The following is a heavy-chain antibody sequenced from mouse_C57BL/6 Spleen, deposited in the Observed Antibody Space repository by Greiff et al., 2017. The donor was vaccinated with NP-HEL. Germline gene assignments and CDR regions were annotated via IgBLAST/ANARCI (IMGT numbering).Heavy chain of an antibody. CDR3: ASGPGVSDY. Sequence: EVKLVESGGGLVKPGGSLKLSCAASGFTFSDYGMHWVRQAPEKGLEWVAYISSGSSSIYYADTGKGRFTISRDNAKNTLFLQMTSLRSEDTAMYYCASGPGVSDYWGQGATLTVSS. CDR1: GFTFSDYG. CDR2: ISSGSSSI. V-gene: IGHV5-17*01. D-gene: IGHD3-1*01. J-gene: IGHJ2*01.